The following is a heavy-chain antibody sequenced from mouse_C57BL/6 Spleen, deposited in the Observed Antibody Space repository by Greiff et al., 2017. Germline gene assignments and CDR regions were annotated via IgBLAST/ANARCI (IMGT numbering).Heavy chain of an antibody. CDR2: ISYDGSN. CDR1: GYSITSGYY. Sequence: VQLQQSGPGLVKPSQSLSLTCSVTGYSITSGYYWNWIRQFPGNKLEWMGYISYDGSNNYNPSLKNRISITRDTSKNQFFLKLNSVTTEDTATYYCARAITTVVADYWGQGTTLTVSS. J-gene: IGHJ2*01. V-gene: IGHV3-6*01. D-gene: IGHD1-1*01. CDR3: ARAITTVVADY.